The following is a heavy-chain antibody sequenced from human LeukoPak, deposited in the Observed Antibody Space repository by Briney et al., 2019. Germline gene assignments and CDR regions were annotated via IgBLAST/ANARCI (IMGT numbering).Heavy chain of an antibody. CDR3: ARAEKFWSGYYGFDP. D-gene: IGHD3-3*01. CDR2: INPNSGGT. J-gene: IGHJ5*02. V-gene: IGHV1-2*02. Sequence: GASVKVSCKASGYTFTGYYIHWVRQAPGQGLEWVGWINPNSGGTNYAQKFQGRVTMTRDTSISTAYMEPSRLKSDDKAVYYCARAEKFWSGYYGFDPWGQGTLVTVSS. CDR1: GYTFTGYY.